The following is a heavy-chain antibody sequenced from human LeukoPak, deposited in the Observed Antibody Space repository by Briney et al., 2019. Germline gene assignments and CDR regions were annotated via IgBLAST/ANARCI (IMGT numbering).Heavy chain of an antibody. D-gene: IGHD6-13*01. Sequence: PGGSLGLSCAASGFPFSNYGMHWVRQAPGKGLEWVAFIRYDGSNKYYADSVKGRFTISRDNSKNTLYLQMSSLRAEDTAVYYCAKRVAVAATAYYFDCWGQGTLVTVSS. CDR1: GFPFSNYG. CDR2: IRYDGSNK. V-gene: IGHV3-30*02. J-gene: IGHJ4*02. CDR3: AKRVAVAATAYYFDC.